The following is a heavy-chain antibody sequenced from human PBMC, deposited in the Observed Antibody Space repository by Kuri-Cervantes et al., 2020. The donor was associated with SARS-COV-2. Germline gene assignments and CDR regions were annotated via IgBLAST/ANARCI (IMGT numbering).Heavy chain of an antibody. CDR2: INHSGST. CDR1: GGSVSSGSYY. V-gene: IGHV4-61*01. J-gene: IGHJ6*02. D-gene: IGHD3-22*01. Sequence: SETLSLTCTVSGGSVSSGSYYWSWIRQPPGKGLEWIGEINHSGSTNYNPSLKSRVTISVDTSKNQFSLKLSSVTAADTAVYYCARVRFSSGYYYYYGMDVWGQGTTVTVSS. CDR3: ARVRFSSGYYYYYGMDV.